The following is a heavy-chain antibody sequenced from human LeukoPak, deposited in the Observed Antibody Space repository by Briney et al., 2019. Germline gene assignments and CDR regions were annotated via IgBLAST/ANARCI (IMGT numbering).Heavy chain of an antibody. CDR3: AKGDSGWSLVLYY. Sequence: PGGSLRLSRTASDFALRKYNIHWVRQAPGQGLEWVALILYDGSNYYDADSVRGRFSISRDNSKNTLYLQMNSLRAEDTAVYYCAKGDSGWSLVLYYWGQGTLVTVSS. CDR2: ILYDGSNY. D-gene: IGHD6-19*01. CDR1: DFALRKYN. V-gene: IGHV3-30*04. J-gene: IGHJ4*02.